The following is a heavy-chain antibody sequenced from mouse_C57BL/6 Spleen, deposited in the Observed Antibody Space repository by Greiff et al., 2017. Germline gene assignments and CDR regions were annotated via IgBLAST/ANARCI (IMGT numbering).Heavy chain of an antibody. V-gene: IGHV10-3*01. CDR3: AGGNYVVEGFAY. D-gene: IGHD2-1*01. CDR1: GFTFNTYA. CDR2: IRSKSSNYAT. J-gene: IGHJ3*01. Sequence: DVMLVESGGGLVQPKGSLKLSCAASGFTFNTYAMHWVRQAPGKGVEWVARIRSKSSNYATYYADSVKDRFTISRDDSQSMLYLQMNNLKTEDTAMYYCAGGNYVVEGFAYWGQGTLVTVSA.